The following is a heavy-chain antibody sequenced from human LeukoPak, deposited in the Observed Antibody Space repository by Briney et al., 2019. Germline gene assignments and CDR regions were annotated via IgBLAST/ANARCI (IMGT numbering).Heavy chain of an antibody. J-gene: IGHJ4*02. V-gene: IGHV3-23*01. D-gene: IGHD5-18*01. CDR3: AKSGVDTAMVEHFDY. CDR2: ISGSGGST. Sequence: PGGSLRLSCAASGFTSSSYAMSWVRQAPGKGLEWVSAISGSGGSTYYADSVKGRFTISRDNSKNTLYLQMNSLRAEDTAVYYYAKSGVDTAMVEHFDYWGQGTLVTVSS. CDR1: GFTSSSYA.